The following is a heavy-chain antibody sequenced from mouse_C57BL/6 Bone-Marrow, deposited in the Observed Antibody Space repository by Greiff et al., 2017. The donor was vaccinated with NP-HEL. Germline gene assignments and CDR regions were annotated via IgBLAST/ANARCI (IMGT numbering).Heavy chain of an antibody. D-gene: IGHD1-1*01. V-gene: IGHV1-76*01. CDR3: ETFYYYGPNWYFDV. CDR1: GYTFTDYY. J-gene: IGHJ1*03. CDR2: IYPGSGNT. Sequence: QVQLQQSGAELVRPGASVKLSCKASGYTFTDYYINWVKQRPGQGLEWIARIYPGSGNTYYNEKFKGKATLTADKSSSTAYMQLSSLTSEDSAVYVCETFYYYGPNWYFDVWGTGTTVTVAS.